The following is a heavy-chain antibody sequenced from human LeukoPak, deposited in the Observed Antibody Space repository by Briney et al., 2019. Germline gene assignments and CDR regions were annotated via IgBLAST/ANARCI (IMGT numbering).Heavy chain of an antibody. V-gene: IGHV4-34*01. D-gene: IGHD2-15*01. Sequence: SETLSLTCAVYGGSFSGYYWSWIRQPPGKGLEWIGEINHSGSTNYNPSLKSRVTISVDTSKNQFSLKLGSVTAADTAVYYCARQGYCSGGSCYSSFDYWGQGTLVTVSS. CDR2: INHSGST. CDR1: GGSFSGYY. J-gene: IGHJ4*02. CDR3: ARQGYCSGGSCYSSFDY.